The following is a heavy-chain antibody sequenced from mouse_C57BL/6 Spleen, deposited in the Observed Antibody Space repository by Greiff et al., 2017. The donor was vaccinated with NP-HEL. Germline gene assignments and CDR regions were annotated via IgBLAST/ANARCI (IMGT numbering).Heavy chain of an antibody. J-gene: IGHJ3*01. D-gene: IGHD2-3*01. Sequence: QVQLQQPGAELVKPGASVKMSCTASGYTFTSYWMTWVKQRPGQGLEWIGAIYPGSGSTNYNEKFKGKATLTVDTSSSTAYMQLSSLTSEDSAFYYCASEGYYLFAYWGQGTLVTVSA. CDR3: ASEGYYLFAY. V-gene: IGHV1-55*01. CDR2: IYPGSGST. CDR1: GYTFTSYW.